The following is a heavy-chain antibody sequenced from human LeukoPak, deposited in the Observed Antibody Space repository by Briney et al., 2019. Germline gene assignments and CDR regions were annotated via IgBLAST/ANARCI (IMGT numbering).Heavy chain of an antibody. J-gene: IGHJ4*02. D-gene: IGHD3-16*01. Sequence: ASVKVSCKASGYTFTSYDINWVRQATGQGLEWMGWMNPNSGNTGYAQKFQGRVTITRNTSISTAYMELSSLRSEDTAVYYCARDRGGYLPRRFDYWGQGTLVTVSS. V-gene: IGHV1-8*03. CDR3: ARDRGGYLPRRFDY. CDR2: MNPNSGNT. CDR1: GYTFTSYD.